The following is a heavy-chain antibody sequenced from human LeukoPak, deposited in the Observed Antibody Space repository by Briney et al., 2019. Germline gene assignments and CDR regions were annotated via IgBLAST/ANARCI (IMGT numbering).Heavy chain of an antibody. CDR2: IYYSGST. CDR3: ARAYYYYGSGSYYKNYYYMDV. Sequence: SETLSLTCTVSGGSISNYYWSWIRQAPGKGLEWIGCIYYSGSTNYNPSLKSRVTISVDTSKNQFSLKLSSVTAADTAVYYCARAYYYYGSGSYYKNYYYMDVWGKGTTVTVSS. V-gene: IGHV4-59*01. CDR1: GGSISNYY. J-gene: IGHJ6*03. D-gene: IGHD3-10*01.